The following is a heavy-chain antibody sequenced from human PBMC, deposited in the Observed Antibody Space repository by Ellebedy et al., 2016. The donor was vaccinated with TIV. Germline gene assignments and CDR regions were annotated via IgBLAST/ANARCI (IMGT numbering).Heavy chain of an antibody. J-gene: IGHJ3*01. V-gene: IGHV3-48*02. CDR3: GRRGNYLGDAFYF. CDR1: GFTFSTYS. D-gene: IGHD1-26*01. CDR2: IVGTGTTT. Sequence: GESLKISXAASGFTFSTYSMNWVRQAAGKGLEWISYIVGTGTTTYYADSVKGRFTISRDNAKNSLYLQMNSLRDEDTAVYYCGRRGNYLGDAFYFWGPGAKV.